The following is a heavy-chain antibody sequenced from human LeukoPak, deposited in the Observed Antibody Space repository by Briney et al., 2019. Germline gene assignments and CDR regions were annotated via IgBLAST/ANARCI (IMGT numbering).Heavy chain of an antibody. Sequence: PSETLSLTCAVYGGSFSGYYWSWIRQPPGKGLEWIGEINHSGSTNYNPSLKSQVTISVDTSKNQFSLKLSSVTAADTAVYYCARGGVYRNWFDPWGQGTLVTVSS. J-gene: IGHJ5*02. CDR2: INHSGST. CDR3: ARGGVYRNWFDP. D-gene: IGHD4-11*01. V-gene: IGHV4-34*01. CDR1: GGSFSGYY.